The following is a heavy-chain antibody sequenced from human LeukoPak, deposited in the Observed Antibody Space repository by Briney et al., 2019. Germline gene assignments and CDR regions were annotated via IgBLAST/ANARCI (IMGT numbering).Heavy chain of an antibody. D-gene: IGHD2-2*01. J-gene: IGHJ6*04. Sequence: SVKVSCKASGGTFSSYAISWVRQAPGQGLEWMGGIIPIFGTANYAQKFQGRVTITADESTSTAYVELSSLRSEDTAVYYCARGSQRLGVPAAMYGMDVWGKGTTVTVSS. V-gene: IGHV1-69*13. CDR2: IIPIFGTA. CDR3: ARGSQRLGVPAAMYGMDV. CDR1: GGTFSSYA.